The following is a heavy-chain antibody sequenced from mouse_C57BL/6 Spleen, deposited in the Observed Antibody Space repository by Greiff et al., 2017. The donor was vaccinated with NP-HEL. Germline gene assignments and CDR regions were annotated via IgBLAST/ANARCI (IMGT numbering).Heavy chain of an antibody. Sequence: VQVVESGAELVRPGASVKLSCKASGYTFTDYYINWVKQRPGQGLEWIARIYPGSGNTYYNEKFKGKATLTAEKSSSTAYMQLSSLTSEDSAVYCCARDEGYGSGFDYWGQGTTLTVSS. D-gene: IGHD1-1*01. V-gene: IGHV1-76*01. CDR3: ARDEGYGSGFDY. CDR1: GYTFTDYY. J-gene: IGHJ2*01. CDR2: IYPGSGNT.